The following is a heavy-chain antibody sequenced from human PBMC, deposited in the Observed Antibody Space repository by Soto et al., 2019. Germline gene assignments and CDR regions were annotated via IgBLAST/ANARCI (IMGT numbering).Heavy chain of an antibody. CDR2: ISGSGGST. Sequence: GGSLRLSCAASGFTFSSYAMSWVRQAPGKGLEWVSAISGSGGSTYYADSVKGRFTISRDNSKNTLYLQMNSLRAEDTAVYYCAKAFPIAVAGTKGYFDYWGQGTLVTVSS. CDR3: AKAFPIAVAGTKGYFDY. J-gene: IGHJ4*02. D-gene: IGHD6-19*01. CDR1: GFTFSSYA. V-gene: IGHV3-23*01.